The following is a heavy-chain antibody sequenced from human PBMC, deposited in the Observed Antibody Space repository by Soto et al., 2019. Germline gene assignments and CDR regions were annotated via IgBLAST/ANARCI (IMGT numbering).Heavy chain of an antibody. Sequence: PSETLSLTCAVSGGSISSGGYSWSWIRQPPGKGLEWIGYIYHSGSTYYNPSLKSRVTISVDRSKNQFSLKLSSVTAADTAVYYCARGYSGYNRVWGQGTLVTVSS. CDR2: IYHSGST. CDR3: ARGYSGYNRV. J-gene: IGHJ4*02. D-gene: IGHD5-12*01. V-gene: IGHV4-30-2*01. CDR1: GGSISSGGYS.